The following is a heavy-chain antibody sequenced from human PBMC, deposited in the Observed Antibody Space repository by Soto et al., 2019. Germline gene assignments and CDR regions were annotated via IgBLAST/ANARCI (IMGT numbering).Heavy chain of an antibody. J-gene: IGHJ4*02. CDR3: AKARAYYYDSSALGDY. Sequence: QVQLVESGGGVVQPGRSLRLSCAASGFTFSSYGMHWVRQAPGKELEWVAVISYDGSNKYYADSVKGRFTISRDNSKNTLYLQMNSLRAEDTAVYYCAKARAYYYDSSALGDYWGQGTLVTVSS. D-gene: IGHD3-22*01. CDR1: GFTFSSYG. V-gene: IGHV3-30*18. CDR2: ISYDGSNK.